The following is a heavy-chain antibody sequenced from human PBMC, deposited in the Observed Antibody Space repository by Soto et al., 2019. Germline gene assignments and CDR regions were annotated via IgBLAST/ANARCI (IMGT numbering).Heavy chain of an antibody. CDR2: ISYDGSNK. CDR1: GLTLSSYG. V-gene: IGHV3-30*18. D-gene: IGHD2-21*02. J-gene: IGHJ4*02. CDR3: AKDQGDLGGFDY. Sequence: QVQLVESGGGVVKPGRSRRLSCAASGLTLSSYGMHGVGQAPGRGLGWVAVISYDGSNKYYADSVKGRFTISRDNSKNTLYLQMNSLRAEDTAVYYCAKDQGDLGGFDYWGQGTLVTVSS.